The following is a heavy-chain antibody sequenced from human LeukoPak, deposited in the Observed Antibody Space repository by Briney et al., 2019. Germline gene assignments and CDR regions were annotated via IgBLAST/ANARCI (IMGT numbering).Heavy chain of an antibody. Sequence: GESLKISCKGFGYSFTTYWIGWVRQMPGKGLEWMGIIYPGDSDTRYSPSFQGQVTISADKSISTAHLQWSSLKASDTAMYCCARRPRDDSSGLYDAFDIWAKGKMVTVSS. CDR1: GYSFTTYW. D-gene: IGHD3-22*01. CDR3: ARRPRDDSSGLYDAFDI. V-gene: IGHV5-51*01. CDR2: IYPGDSDT. J-gene: IGHJ3*02.